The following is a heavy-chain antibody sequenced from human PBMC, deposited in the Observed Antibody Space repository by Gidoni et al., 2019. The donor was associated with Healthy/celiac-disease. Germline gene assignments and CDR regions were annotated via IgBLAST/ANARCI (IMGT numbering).Heavy chain of an antibody. D-gene: IGHD2-8*01. V-gene: IGHV6-1*01. CDR3: ARDPQILYRGMDV. Sequence: QVQLQQSGPGLVKPSQTLSLNCSISGAIVSSNSAAWNWIRQSPSRGLEWMRRTSDRSKWYNDYAVSVKSRITINPDTSKNQFSLQLKSVTPEDTAVYYCARDPQILYRGMDVWGQGTTVTVSS. CDR1: GAIVSSNSAA. J-gene: IGHJ6*02. CDR2: TSDRSKWYN.